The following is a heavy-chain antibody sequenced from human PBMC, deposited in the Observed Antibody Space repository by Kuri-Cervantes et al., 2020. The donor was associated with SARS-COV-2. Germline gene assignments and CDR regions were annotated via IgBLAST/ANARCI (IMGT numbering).Heavy chain of an antibody. J-gene: IGHJ6*03. CDR2: IDWDDDK. CDR1: GFSLNTSGMC. V-gene: IGHV2-70*11. D-gene: IGHD2-2*02. CDR3: ARIVRSDIVVVPAAIDYYYYMDV. Sequence: SGPTLVKPTQTLTLTCTFSGFSLNTSGMCVSWIRQPPGKALEWLARIDWDDDKYYNTSLKTRLTISKDTSKNQVVLTMTNMDPVDTATYYCARIVRSDIVVVPAAIDYYYYMDVWGKGTTVTVSS.